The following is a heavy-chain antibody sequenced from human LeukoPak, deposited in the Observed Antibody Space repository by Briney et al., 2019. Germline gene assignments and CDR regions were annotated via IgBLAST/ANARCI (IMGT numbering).Heavy chain of an antibody. Sequence: GGSLRLSCAASGFTFSSYGMHWVRQAPGKGLEWVAVTWYDGSNKYYADSVKGRFTISRDNSKNTLYLQMDSLRAEDTAVYYCARDQLVAYFDYWGQGTLVTVSS. CDR1: GFTFSSYG. CDR2: TWYDGSNK. V-gene: IGHV3-33*01. CDR3: ARDQLVAYFDY. D-gene: IGHD2-15*01. J-gene: IGHJ4*02.